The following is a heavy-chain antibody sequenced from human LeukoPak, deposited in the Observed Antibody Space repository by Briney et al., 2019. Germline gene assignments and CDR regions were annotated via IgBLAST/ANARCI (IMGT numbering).Heavy chain of an antibody. CDR2: ISAYNGNT. CDR3: ARGGDYYDSSGYYIFDY. J-gene: IGHJ4*02. D-gene: IGHD3-22*01. Sequence: ASVKVSCKASGYTFTGYYMHWVRQAPGQGLEWMGWISAYNGNTNYAQKLQGRVTMTTDTSTSTAYMELRSLRSDDTAVYYCARGGDYYDSSGYYIFDYWGQGTLVTVSS. V-gene: IGHV1-18*04. CDR1: GYTFTGYY.